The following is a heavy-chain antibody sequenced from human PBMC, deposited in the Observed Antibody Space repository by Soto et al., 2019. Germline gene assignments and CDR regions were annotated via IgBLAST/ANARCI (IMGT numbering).Heavy chain of an antibody. CDR3: ASAQLTYYYDSSGYHLDY. V-gene: IGHV3-7*01. CDR2: IKQDGSEK. J-gene: IGHJ4*02. Sequence: LRLSCAASGFTFSSYWMSWVRQAPGKGLEWVANIKQDGSEKYYVDSVKGRFTISRDNAKNSLYLQMNSLRAEDTAVYYCASAQLTYYYDSSGYHLDYWGQGTLVTVSS. D-gene: IGHD3-22*01. CDR1: GFTFSSYW.